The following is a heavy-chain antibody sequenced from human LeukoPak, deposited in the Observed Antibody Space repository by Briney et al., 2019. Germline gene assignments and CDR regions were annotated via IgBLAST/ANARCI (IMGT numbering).Heavy chain of an antibody. Sequence: GGSLRLSCAASGFTFSTYGMHWVRQAPGKGLEWVAVIWYDGSNKYYADSVKGRFTISRDNSKSTLYLQMNSLRAEDTAVYFCAKPRSGWYTFDYWGQGTLVTVSS. D-gene: IGHD6-19*01. CDR1: GFTFSTYG. CDR3: AKPRSGWYTFDY. CDR2: IWYDGSNK. V-gene: IGHV3-33*06. J-gene: IGHJ4*02.